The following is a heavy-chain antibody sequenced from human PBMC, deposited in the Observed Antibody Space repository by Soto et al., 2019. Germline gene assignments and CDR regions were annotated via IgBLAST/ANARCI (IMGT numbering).Heavy chain of an antibody. Sequence: SETLSLTCASYVVSFSGYYWSWIRHPPGKWLEWIGEINHSGSTNYNPSLKSRVTISVDTSKNQFSLKLSSVTAADTAVYYCARVHKRAVIINWFDPWGQATLVSVS. CDR1: VVSFSGYY. V-gene: IGHV4-34*01. CDR2: INHSGST. J-gene: IGHJ5*02. CDR3: ARVHKRAVIINWFDP. D-gene: IGHD4-4*01.